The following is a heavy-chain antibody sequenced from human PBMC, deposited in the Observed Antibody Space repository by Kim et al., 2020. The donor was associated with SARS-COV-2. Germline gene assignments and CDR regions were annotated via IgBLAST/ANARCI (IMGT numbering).Heavy chain of an antibody. D-gene: IGHD3-16*01. J-gene: IGHJ4*02. Sequence: GGSLRLSCAASGFTFSSYWMSWVRQAPGKGLEWVANIKQDGSEKYYVDSVKGRFTISRDNAKNSLYLQMNSLRAEDTAVYYCARDWDMITFGGNDQILDYWGQGTLVTVSS. CDR1: GFTFSSYW. V-gene: IGHV3-7*03. CDR3: ARDWDMITFGGNDQILDY. CDR2: IKQDGSEK.